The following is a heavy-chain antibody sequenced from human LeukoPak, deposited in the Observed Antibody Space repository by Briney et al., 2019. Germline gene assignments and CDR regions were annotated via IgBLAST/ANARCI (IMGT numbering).Heavy chain of an antibody. CDR3: ATHDQYSSGWYPNDY. J-gene: IGHJ4*02. V-gene: IGHV3-30*02. Sequence: QTGGSLRLSCAASGFTFSSYGMHWVRQAPGKGLEWVAFIRYDGSNKYYADSVKGRFTISRDNSKNTLYLQMNSLRAEDTAVYYCATHDQYSSGWYPNDYWGQGTLVTVSS. CDR1: GFTFSSYG. CDR2: IRYDGSNK. D-gene: IGHD6-19*01.